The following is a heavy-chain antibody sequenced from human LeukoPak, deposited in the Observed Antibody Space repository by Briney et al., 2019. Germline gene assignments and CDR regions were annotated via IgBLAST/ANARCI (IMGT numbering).Heavy chain of an antibody. Sequence: GGSLRLSCAASGLTFSSYAMSWVRQAPGKGLEWVSSICGSGGSTYYADSVKGRFTISRDNSQNTLYLQMNSLRAEDTAVYYCAKDRSGGGDYYFGMDVWGPGTTVTVSS. CDR2: ICGSGGST. J-gene: IGHJ6*02. CDR3: AKDRSGGGDYYFGMDV. V-gene: IGHV3-23*01. D-gene: IGHD6-19*01. CDR1: GLTFSSYA.